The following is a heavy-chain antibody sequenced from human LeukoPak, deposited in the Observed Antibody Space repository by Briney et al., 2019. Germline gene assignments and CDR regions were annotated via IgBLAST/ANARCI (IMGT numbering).Heavy chain of an antibody. J-gene: IGHJ1*01. CDR1: GYSFITYK. V-gene: IGHV5-51*01. CDR2: IYPGDSDT. CDR3: ARLAYCSGGSCYREHPYFQH. Sequence: GESLKISCKGSGYSFITYKIGWVRQMPGKGLEWMGIIYPGDSDTRYSPSFQGQVTISADKSISTAYLQWSSLKASDTAMYYCARLAYCSGGSCYREHPYFQHWGQGTLVTVSS. D-gene: IGHD2-15*01.